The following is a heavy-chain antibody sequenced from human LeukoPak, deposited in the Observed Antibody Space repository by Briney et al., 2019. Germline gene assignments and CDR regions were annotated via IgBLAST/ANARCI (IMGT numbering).Heavy chain of an antibody. V-gene: IGHV4-39*07. CDR3: ARNVGGVTGGY. CDR1: GGSISTYY. J-gene: IGHJ4*02. Sequence: SETLSLTCTVSGGSISTYYWGWIRQPPGKGLEWIGSIYYSGSTHYNPSLKSRVTISVDTSKNQFSLNLSSVTAADTAVYYCARNVGGVTGGYWGQGTLVTASS. D-gene: IGHD3-16*01. CDR2: IYYSGST.